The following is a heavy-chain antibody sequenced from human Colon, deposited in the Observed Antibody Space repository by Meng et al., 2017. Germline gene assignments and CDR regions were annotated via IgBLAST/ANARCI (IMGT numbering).Heavy chain of an antibody. CDR1: GFSFDNYA. CDR2: ISRDSGNV. CDR3: AKDIAPGSNSYYWYFDL. J-gene: IGHJ2*01. Sequence: SLKISCVASGFSFDNYAMHWVRQIPGKGLEWVAAISRDSGNVDYADFVKDRFTISRDNAENSLYLEMNDLRLEDTAFYYCAKDIAPGSNSYYWYFDLWGRGTLVTVYS. D-gene: IGHD1-26*01. V-gene: IGHV3-9*01.